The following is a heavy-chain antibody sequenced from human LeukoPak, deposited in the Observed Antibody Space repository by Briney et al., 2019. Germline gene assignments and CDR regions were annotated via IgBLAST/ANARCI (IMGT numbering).Heavy chain of an antibody. D-gene: IGHD1-1*01. J-gene: IGHJ4*02. CDR3: ARGTRGTGAFFDY. Sequence: GGSLRLSCAATGFTFSSYWMHWLRQAPGKGLMWVSRISPDGSRAEYADSVKGRFTISRDNAKNTVSMQMNSLTTEDTAFYYCARGTRGTGAFFDYWGQGSLVTVSS. V-gene: IGHV3-74*03. CDR1: GFTFSSYW. CDR2: ISPDGSRA.